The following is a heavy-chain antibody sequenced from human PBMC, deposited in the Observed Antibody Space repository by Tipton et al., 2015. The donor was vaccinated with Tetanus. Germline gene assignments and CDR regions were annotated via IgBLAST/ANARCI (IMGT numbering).Heavy chain of an antibody. D-gene: IGHD7-27*01. J-gene: IGHJ4*02. V-gene: IGHV3-15*07. CDR1: GFTFSNAW. CDR2: IKSKTDGGTT. Sequence: SLRLSCAAPGFTFSNAWMNWVRQAPGKGLEWVGRIKSKTDGGTTDYAAPVKGRFTISRDDSKNTLYLQMNSLKTEDTAVYYCTTENWETPPFDYWGQGTLVTVSS. CDR3: TTENWETPPFDY.